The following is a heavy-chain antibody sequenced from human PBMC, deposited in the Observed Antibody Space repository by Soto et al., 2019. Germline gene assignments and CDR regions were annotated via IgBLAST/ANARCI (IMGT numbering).Heavy chain of an antibody. V-gene: IGHV4-39*02. CDR2: IYNSGST. CDR1: GGSISNSGYY. Sequence: SETLSLTCTVSGGSISNSGYYWGWIRQPPGKGLEWIGIIYNSGSTYYNPSLKSRVTISVDTSKNHFSLKLSSVTAADAAVYYCARLRDPYYDILTGYYPDYSGQSALVTVSS. D-gene: IGHD3-9*01. J-gene: IGHJ4*02. CDR3: ARLRDPYYDILTGYYPDY.